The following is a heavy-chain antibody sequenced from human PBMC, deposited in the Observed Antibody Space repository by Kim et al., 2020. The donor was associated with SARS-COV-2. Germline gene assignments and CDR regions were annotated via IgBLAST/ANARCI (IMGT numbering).Heavy chain of an antibody. J-gene: IGHJ5*02. D-gene: IGHD3-10*01. CDR2: INHSGST. Sequence: SETLSLTCAVYGGSFSGYYWSWIRQPPGKGLEWIGEINHSGSTNYNPSLKSRVTISVDTSKNQFSLKLSSVTAADTAVYYCARGIMVRGMGDLHPNWFDPWGQGTLVTVSS. CDR1: GGSFSGYY. V-gene: IGHV4-34*01. CDR3: ARGIMVRGMGDLHPNWFDP.